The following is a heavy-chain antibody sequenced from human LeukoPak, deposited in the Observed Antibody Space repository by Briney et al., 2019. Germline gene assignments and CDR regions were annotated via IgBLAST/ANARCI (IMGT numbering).Heavy chain of an antibody. CDR3: ARVPLIVVVPAALSGDY. D-gene: IGHD2-2*01. CDR1: GYTFTSYG. V-gene: IGHV1-18*04. Sequence: ASVKVSCKASGYTFTSYGISWVRQAPGQGLEWMGWISAYNGNTNYAQKLQGRVTMTTDTSTSTAYMELRSLRSDDPAVYYCARVPLIVVVPAALSGDYWGQGTLVTVSS. J-gene: IGHJ4*02. CDR2: ISAYNGNT.